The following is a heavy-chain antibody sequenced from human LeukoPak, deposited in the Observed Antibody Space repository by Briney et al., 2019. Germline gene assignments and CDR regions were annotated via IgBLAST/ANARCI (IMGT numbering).Heavy chain of an antibody. V-gene: IGHV4-38-2*02. CDR3: ARDVSGSYRYFDY. CDR1: GYSISSGYY. Sequence: PSETLSLTCTVSGYSISSGYYWGWIRQPPGKGLEWIGSIYHSGSTYYNPSLKSRVTISVDTSKNQFSLKLSSVTAADTAVYYCARDVSGSYRYFDYWGQGTLVTVSS. CDR2: IYHSGST. J-gene: IGHJ4*02. D-gene: IGHD1-26*01.